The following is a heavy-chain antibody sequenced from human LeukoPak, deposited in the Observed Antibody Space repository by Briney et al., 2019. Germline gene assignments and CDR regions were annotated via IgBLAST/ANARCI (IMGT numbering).Heavy chain of an antibody. V-gene: IGHV3-21*01. CDR1: GFTFSDYS. Sequence: GGSLRLSCAASGFTFSDYSMDWVRQAPGKGLEWVSSISLGGLYIYYADSVKGRFTISRDNAKNSLYLQMNSLRAEDTALYYCARDLGMTDGDYVSYFDYWGQGTLVTVSS. CDR2: ISLGGLYI. J-gene: IGHJ4*02. CDR3: ARDLGMTDGDYVSYFDY. D-gene: IGHD4-17*01.